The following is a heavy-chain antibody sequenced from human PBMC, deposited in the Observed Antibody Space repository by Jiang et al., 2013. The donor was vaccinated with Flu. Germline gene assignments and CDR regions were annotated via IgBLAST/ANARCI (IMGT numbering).Heavy chain of an antibody. CDR1: GFTFNLYE. CDR3: ARERQNCRGDCLDV. V-gene: IGHV3-48*03. CDR2: ITGSGPFT. Sequence: VQLVESGGGLVQPGGSLRLSCAASGFTFNLYEMNWVRQAPGKGLEWLSYITGSGPFTLYADSVKGRFTVFRDNAENSLYLQMNSLRAEDTAIYYCARERQNCRGDCLDVWGQGTTVIVSS. D-gene: IGHD2-21*02. J-gene: IGHJ6*02.